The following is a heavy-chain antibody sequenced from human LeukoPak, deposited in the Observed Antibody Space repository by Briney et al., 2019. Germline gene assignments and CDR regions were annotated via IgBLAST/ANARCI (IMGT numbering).Heavy chain of an antibody. J-gene: IGHJ4*02. D-gene: IGHD5-24*01. V-gene: IGHV3-21*01. CDR3: ARGEDKATITASDY. Sequence: GGSLRLSCAASEFTFSNYFMNWVRQAPGKGLEWVSAISGSSSYIYYADSVKGRFTISRDNAKNTLYLQMNSLRADDTAVYFCARGEDKATITASDYWGQGTLVTVSS. CDR1: EFTFSNYF. CDR2: ISGSSSYI.